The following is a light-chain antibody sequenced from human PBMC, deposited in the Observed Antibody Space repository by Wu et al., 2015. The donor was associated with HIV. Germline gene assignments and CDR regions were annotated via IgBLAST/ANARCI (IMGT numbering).Light chain of an antibody. J-gene: IGKJ1*01. V-gene: IGKV3-20*01. CDR2: GAS. CDR1: QSVSSNY. CDR3: QQYGFSSWT. Sequence: EIVLTQSPVTLSLSPGERATLSCRASQSVSSNYLAWYQQKPGQPPRLLIYGASSRATAIPDRFSGSGSGTDFTLTISRLEPEDFAIYYCQQYGFSSWTFGQGTNVEIK.